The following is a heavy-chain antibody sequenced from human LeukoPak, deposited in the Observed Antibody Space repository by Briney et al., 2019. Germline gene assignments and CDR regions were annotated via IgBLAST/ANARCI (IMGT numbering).Heavy chain of an antibody. CDR2: IYYSGNT. CDR3: ARSELLWFGGVNSGFDY. CDR1: GDSIGSSSYY. V-gene: IGHV4-39*07. J-gene: IGHJ4*02. D-gene: IGHD3-10*01. Sequence: PSETLSLTCTVSGDSIGSSSYYWGWIRQPPGKGLEWIGSIYYSGNTYYNPSLKSRVTISLDTSKNQFSLRLSSVTAADTAVYYCARSELLWFGGVNSGFDYWGQGTLVTVSS.